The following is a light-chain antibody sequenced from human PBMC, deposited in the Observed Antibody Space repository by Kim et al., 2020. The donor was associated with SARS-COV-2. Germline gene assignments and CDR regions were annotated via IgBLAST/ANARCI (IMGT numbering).Light chain of an antibody. CDR1: QGFGNA. V-gene: IGKV1-13*02. J-gene: IGKJ5*01. Sequence: GDRVTITCRASQGFGNALAWYQQKPGKSPKLLIYGASNMEKWVPSRFSGSGSGTEFTLTINSLQPEDSATYFCQLYNTYPMPFGQGTRLEIK. CDR3: QLYNTYPMP. CDR2: GAS.